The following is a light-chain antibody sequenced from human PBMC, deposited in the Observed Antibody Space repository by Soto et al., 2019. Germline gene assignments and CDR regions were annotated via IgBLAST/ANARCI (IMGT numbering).Light chain of an antibody. J-gene: IGKJ5*01. CDR2: GAS. Sequence: EIVLTQSPGTLSFSPGERATLACRASQSDSSSYLAWYQQKPGQAPRLLIFGASSRATGIPDGFSGSGSGTDFTLTISRLEPEDFAVYYCHQYGSSPTFGQGTRLEIK. CDR3: HQYGSSPT. V-gene: IGKV3-20*01. CDR1: QSDSSSY.